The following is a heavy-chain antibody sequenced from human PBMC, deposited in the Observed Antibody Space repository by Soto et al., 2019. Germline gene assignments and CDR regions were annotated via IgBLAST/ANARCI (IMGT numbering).Heavy chain of an antibody. D-gene: IGHD3-16*01. CDR3: ARIGVSSGHESPDFDS. CDR2: VSGFNGNT. Sequence: ASVKVSCKASGYTFNFYGITWVRQAPGQGLEWMGWVSGFNGNTNYAADLQGRVTMTTDTSTSTAYMELRGLRSDDTAVYYCARIGVSSGHESPDFDSWGQGTLVTVSS. V-gene: IGHV1-18*01. J-gene: IGHJ4*02. CDR1: GYTFNFYG.